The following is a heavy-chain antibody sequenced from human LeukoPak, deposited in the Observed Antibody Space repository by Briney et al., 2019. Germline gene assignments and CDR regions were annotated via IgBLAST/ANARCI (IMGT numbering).Heavy chain of an antibody. CDR1: GFTFSSYE. V-gene: IGHV3-48*03. D-gene: IGHD3-10*01. Sequence: QPGGSLRLSCAASGFTFSSYEMNWVRKAPGKGLEWVSYISSSGSTIYYADSVKGRFAISRDNAKNSLYLQMNSLRAEDTAVYYCARAPYGSGQEDYWGQGTLVTVSS. CDR2: ISSSGSTI. CDR3: ARAPYGSGQEDY. J-gene: IGHJ4*02.